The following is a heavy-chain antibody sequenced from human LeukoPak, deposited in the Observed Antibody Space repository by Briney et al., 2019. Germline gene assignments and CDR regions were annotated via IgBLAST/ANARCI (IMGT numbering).Heavy chain of an antibody. V-gene: IGHV3-30-3*01. CDR2: ISYDGSNK. CDR3: AREDY. Sequence: GRSLRLSCAASGFTFSSYAMHWVRQAPGKGLEWVAVISYDGSNKYYADSVKGRFTISRDNSENTLYLQMNSLRAEDTAVYYCAREDYWGQGTLVTVSS. J-gene: IGHJ4*02. CDR1: GFTFSSYA.